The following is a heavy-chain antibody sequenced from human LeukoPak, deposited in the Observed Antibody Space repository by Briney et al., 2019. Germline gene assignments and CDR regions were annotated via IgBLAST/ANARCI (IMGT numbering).Heavy chain of an antibody. CDR1: GFTFSSYA. Sequence: GGSLRLSCAASGFTFSSYAMSWVRQAPGKGLEWVSTISDSGGNTYYADSVKGRFTISRDNSKNTLYLQMNSLRAEDTALYYCARDGFRGDCIGGSCYPFDPWGQRTLVTVSS. J-gene: IGHJ5*02. CDR2: ISDSGGNT. V-gene: IGHV3-23*01. D-gene: IGHD2-15*01. CDR3: ARDGFRGDCIGGSCYPFDP.